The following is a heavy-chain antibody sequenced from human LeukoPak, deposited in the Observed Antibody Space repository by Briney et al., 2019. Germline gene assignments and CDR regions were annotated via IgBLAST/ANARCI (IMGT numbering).Heavy chain of an antibody. Sequence: SETLSLTCTVSDYSISSGYYWGWIRQPPRKGLEWIGSINHSGSTDYNPSLKSRVTISVDMSKNQFSLKLSSVTAADTAVYYCTRELRGGFDYWGQGTLVTVSS. CDR1: DYSISSGYY. D-gene: IGHD3-10*01. CDR3: TRELRGGFDY. V-gene: IGHV4-38-2*02. J-gene: IGHJ4*02. CDR2: INHSGST.